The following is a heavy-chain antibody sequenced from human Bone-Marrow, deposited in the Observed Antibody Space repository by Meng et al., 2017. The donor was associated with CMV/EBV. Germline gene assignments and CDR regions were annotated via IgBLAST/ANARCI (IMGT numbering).Heavy chain of an antibody. V-gene: IGHV1-69*05. CDR2: IIPIFGTA. Sequence: KISCKASGGTFSSYAISWVRQAPGQGLEWMGGIIPIFGTANYAQKFQGRVTITTDESTSTAYMELSSLRSEDTAVYYCARDRHCSSTSCSMIDAFDIWGQGTMVTVSS. CDR1: GGTFSSYA. CDR3: ARDRHCSSTSCSMIDAFDI. J-gene: IGHJ3*02. D-gene: IGHD2-2*01.